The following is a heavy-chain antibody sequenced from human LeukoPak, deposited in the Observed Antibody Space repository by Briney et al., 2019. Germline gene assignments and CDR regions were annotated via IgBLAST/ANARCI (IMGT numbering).Heavy chain of an antibody. CDR2: ISSSSTYI. CDR1: GFTFSRYS. CDR3: ARDNMVTVPFIDY. D-gene: IGHD5-18*01. V-gene: IGHV3-21*01. Sequence: GGSLRLSCAASGFTFSRYSMNWVRQAPGTGLEWVSSISSSSTYIFYADSVKGRFTISRDNAKNSLYLQMNSLRAEDTAVYYCARDNMVTVPFIDYWGQGTLVTVSS. J-gene: IGHJ4*02.